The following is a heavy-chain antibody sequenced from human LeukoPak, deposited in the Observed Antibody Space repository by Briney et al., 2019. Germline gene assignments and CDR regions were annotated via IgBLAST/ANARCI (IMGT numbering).Heavy chain of an antibody. V-gene: IGHV4-34*01. CDR1: GGSFSGYY. CDR3: AREGIIGNRKLLPDY. D-gene: IGHD2-15*01. Sequence: SETLSLTCAVYGGSFSGYYWSWIRQPPGKGLEWIGEINHSGSTNYNPSLKSRVTISVDTSKNQFSLKLSSVTAADTAVYYCAREGIIGNRKLLPDYWGQGTLVTVSS. CDR2: INHSGST. J-gene: IGHJ4*02.